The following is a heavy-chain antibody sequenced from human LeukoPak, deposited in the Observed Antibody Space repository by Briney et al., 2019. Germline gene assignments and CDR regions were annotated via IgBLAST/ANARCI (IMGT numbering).Heavy chain of an antibody. CDR1: GYTFTGYY. J-gene: IGHJ3*02. CDR2: INPNSGGT. CDR3: ARAPYSSGWYNKHLDAFDI. V-gene: IGHV1-2*02. D-gene: IGHD6-19*01. Sequence: GASVKVSCKPSGYTFTGYYIHWVRQAPGLGLEWMGWINPNSGGTNYAQKFQGRVTMTRDTSISAAYMELSRLTFDDTAMYYCARAPYSSGWYNKHLDAFDIWGQGTMVTVSS.